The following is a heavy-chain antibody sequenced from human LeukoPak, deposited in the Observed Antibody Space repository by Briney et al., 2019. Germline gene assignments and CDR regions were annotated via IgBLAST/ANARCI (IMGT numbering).Heavy chain of an antibody. J-gene: IGHJ4*02. CDR2: ISAYNGNT. D-gene: IGHD6-13*01. CDR3: ARVGRVSSSWYY. Sequence: EASVKVSCKPSVYSFTSYCISWVPPAPRQGREWMGWISAYNGNTNYAQKLQGRVTMTTDTSTSTAYMELRSLRCDDTGVYYCARVGRVSSSWYYWGQGTLVTVSS. CDR1: VYSFTSYC. V-gene: IGHV1-18*01.